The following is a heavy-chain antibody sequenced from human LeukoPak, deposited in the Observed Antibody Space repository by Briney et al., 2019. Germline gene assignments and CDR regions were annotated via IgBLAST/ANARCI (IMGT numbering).Heavy chain of an antibody. CDR1: GYSISSGYY. V-gene: IGHV4-38-2*01. J-gene: IGHJ4*02. Sequence: PSETLSLTCAVSGYSISSGYYWGWIRQPPGKELEWIGSIYHSGSTYYNPSLKSRVTISVDTSKNQFSLKLSSVTAADTAVYYCARPYSSSWYYFDYWGQGTLVTVSS. D-gene: IGHD6-13*01. CDR2: IYHSGST. CDR3: ARPYSSSWYYFDY.